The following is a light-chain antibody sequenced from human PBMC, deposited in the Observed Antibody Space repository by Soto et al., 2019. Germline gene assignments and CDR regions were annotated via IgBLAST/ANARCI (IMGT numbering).Light chain of an antibody. V-gene: IGKV1-9*01. CDR3: QHLNSWPPIT. Sequence: DIPLTQSPSFLSASVGDTVTITCRASQDISSYLAWYQQKPGKAPKVLIHTASTLESGVPPRFSGSGSGTHFTLTNSTLQPEDFATYYCQHLNSWPPITFGQGTRLDIK. J-gene: IGKJ5*01. CDR2: TAS. CDR1: QDISSY.